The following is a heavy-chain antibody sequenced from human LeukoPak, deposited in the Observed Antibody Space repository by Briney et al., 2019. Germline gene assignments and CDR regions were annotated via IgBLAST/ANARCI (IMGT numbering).Heavy chain of an antibody. CDR3: ARAPFSGRGTFDP. Sequence: SVKVSCKAFGGTPRSYTVCWVRQAPREEVEWRGRIIPILGIANYAQKFQGRVTITADKSTSTAYMELSSLRSEDTAVYYCARAPFSGRGTFDPWGQGTLVTVSS. V-gene: IGHV1-69*02. D-gene: IGHD5-12*01. CDR2: IIPILGIA. CDR1: GGTPRSYT. J-gene: IGHJ5*02.